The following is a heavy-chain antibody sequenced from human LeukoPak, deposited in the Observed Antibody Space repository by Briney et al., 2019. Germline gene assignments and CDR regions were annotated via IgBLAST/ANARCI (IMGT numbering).Heavy chain of an antibody. CDR1: GFRFSDSW. CDR2: IKGDGSAT. CDR3: ARTDWFDP. Sequence: GGSLRLSCAGSGFRFSDSWMHWVRQAPGKGLVWVARIKGDGSATYYADSVKGRFTISRDNAKSTLYLQMNSLRVEDTALYFCARTDWFDPWGQGTLATVSS. J-gene: IGHJ5*02. V-gene: IGHV3-74*01.